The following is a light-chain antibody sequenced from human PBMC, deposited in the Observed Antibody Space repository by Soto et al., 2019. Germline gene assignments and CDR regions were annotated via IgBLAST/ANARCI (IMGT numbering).Light chain of an antibody. CDR3: SSYTSSSTPFF. J-gene: IGLJ1*01. CDR1: SSDVGGYNY. Sequence: QSVLTQPASVSGSPGQSITISCTGTSSDVGGYNYVSWYQQHPGKAPKLMIYEVSNRPSGVSNRFSGSKSGNTASLTISGLQAEDEAYYYCSSYTSSSTPFFFGTGTKLTVL. CDR2: EVS. V-gene: IGLV2-14*01.